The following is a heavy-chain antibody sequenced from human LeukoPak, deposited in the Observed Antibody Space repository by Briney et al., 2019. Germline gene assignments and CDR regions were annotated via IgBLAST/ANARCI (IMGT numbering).Heavy chain of an antibody. Sequence: GGSLRLSCEVSGFTFSNYWMSWVRQAPGKGLEWVANIKQDGSEKYSVDSVKGRFTISRDNAKNSLYLQMNSLRAEDTAVYYCGREVLQYFDDRWLDPWGQGTLVTVSS. CDR1: GFTFSNYW. V-gene: IGHV3-7*01. J-gene: IGHJ5*02. CDR3: GREVLQYFDDRWLDP. D-gene: IGHD3-9*01. CDR2: IKQDGSEK.